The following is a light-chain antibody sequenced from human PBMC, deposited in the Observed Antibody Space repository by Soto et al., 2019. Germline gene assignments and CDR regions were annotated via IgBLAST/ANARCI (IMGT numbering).Light chain of an antibody. CDR3: ATWDGSLSAYV. CDR2: SNI. J-gene: IGLJ1*01. Sequence: QSLLTQSPSASGTPGQGVTISFSGSSSNIGSNTVDWYQQFPGTAPKLLIYSNIKRPSGVPDRFSGSKSVTSASLAIRGLQSEDEADYFCATWDGSLSAYVFGTGTKVTVL. V-gene: IGLV1-44*01. CDR1: SSNIGSNT.